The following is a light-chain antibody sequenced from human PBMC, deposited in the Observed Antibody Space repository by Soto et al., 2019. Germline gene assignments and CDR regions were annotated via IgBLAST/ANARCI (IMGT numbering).Light chain of an antibody. CDR1: QSISSW. J-gene: IGKJ1*01. CDR3: QQYNSYLWT. V-gene: IGKV1-5*01. CDR2: DAS. Sequence: IQVTQSPSTLSASVGDRVNITCRASQSISSWLAWYQQKPGRAPKLLIYDASSLESGVPSRFSGSGSGTEFTLTISSLQPDDFATYYCQQYNSYLWTFGQGTKVEIK.